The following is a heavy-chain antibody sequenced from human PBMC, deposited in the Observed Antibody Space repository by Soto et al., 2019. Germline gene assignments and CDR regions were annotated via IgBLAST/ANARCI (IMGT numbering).Heavy chain of an antibody. CDR1: GYSFSFYG. J-gene: IGHJ4*02. D-gene: IGHD5-18*01. CDR2: INPSGGST. CDR3: ARERARGYSYGYDY. Sequence: ASVKVSCKASGYSFSFYGINWVRQAPGQGLEWMGIINPSGGSTSYAQKFQGRVTMTRDTSTSTVYMELSSLRSEDTAVYYCARERARGYSYGYDYWGQGTLVTVSS. V-gene: IGHV1-46*03.